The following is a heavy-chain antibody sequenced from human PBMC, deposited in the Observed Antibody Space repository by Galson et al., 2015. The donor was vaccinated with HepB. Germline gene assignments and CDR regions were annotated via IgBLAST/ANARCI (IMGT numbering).Heavy chain of an antibody. J-gene: IGHJ6*02. CDR3: AKWAYPGVPVGGYYALDV. D-gene: IGHD1-26*01. V-gene: IGHV3-30*18. CDR1: GFSFNTYG. Sequence: SLRLSCAASGFSFNTYGMHWVRQAPGKGLEWVAVISFDGSKEYYAASVKGRFTISRDNSRNTLYLQMYSLGPEDTAVYYCAKWAYPGVPVGGYYALDVWGQGTTVTVSS. CDR2: ISFDGSKE.